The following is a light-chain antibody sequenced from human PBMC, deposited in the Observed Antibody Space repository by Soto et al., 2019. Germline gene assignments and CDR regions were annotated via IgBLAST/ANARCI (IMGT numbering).Light chain of an antibody. V-gene: IGLV2-14*01. Sequence: SALTQPASVSGSPGQSIAISCTGSSSDVGGYNYVSWYQQHPGKAPKFIIYDVSNRPSGVSDRFSGSKSGNTASLTISGLQAEDEADYYCTSYTGSSTSYVFGTGTKLTVL. J-gene: IGLJ1*01. CDR2: DVS. CDR3: TSYTGSSTSYV. CDR1: SSDVGGYNY.